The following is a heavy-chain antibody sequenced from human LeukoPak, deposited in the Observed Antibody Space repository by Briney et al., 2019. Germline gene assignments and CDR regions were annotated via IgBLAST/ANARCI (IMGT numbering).Heavy chain of an antibody. CDR2: IYTSGST. CDR1: GGSISSGSYY. Sequence: PSETLSLTCTVSGGSISSGSYYWSWIRQPAGKGLEWIGRIYTSGSTNYNPSLKSRVTISVDTSKNQFSLKLSSVTAADTAVYYCARGPKQYYYDSSGYTNWGQGTLVTVSS. J-gene: IGHJ4*02. CDR3: ARGPKQYYYDSSGYTN. V-gene: IGHV4-61*02. D-gene: IGHD3-22*01.